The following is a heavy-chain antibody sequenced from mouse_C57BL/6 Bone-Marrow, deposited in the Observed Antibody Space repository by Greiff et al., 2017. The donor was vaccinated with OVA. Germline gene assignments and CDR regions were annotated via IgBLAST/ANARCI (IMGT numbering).Heavy chain of an antibody. V-gene: IGHV1-55*01. CDR1: GYTFTSYW. CDR3: ARTTSLVLYYFDY. Sequence: QVHVKQPGAELVKPGASVKMSCKASGYTFTSYWITWVKQRPGQGLEWIGDIYPGSGSTNYNEKFKSKATLTVDTSSSTAYMQLSSLTSEDSAVYYCARTTSLVLYYFDYWGQGTTLTVSS. J-gene: IGHJ2*01. D-gene: IGHD2-12*01. CDR2: IYPGSGST.